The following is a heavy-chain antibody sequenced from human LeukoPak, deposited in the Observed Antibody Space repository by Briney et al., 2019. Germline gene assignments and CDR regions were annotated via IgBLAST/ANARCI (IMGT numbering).Heavy chain of an antibody. V-gene: IGHV3-23*01. D-gene: IGHD5-18*01. Sequence: GGSLRLSCAASGFTFSSYAMSWVRQAPGKGLEWVSAISGSGGSTYYADSVKGRFTISRDNSKNTLYLQMNSLRAEDTAVYYCAKTADTAMVSHYYYYMDVWGKGTTVTVSS. J-gene: IGHJ6*03. CDR1: GFTFSSYA. CDR3: AKTADTAMVSHYYYYMDV. CDR2: ISGSGGST.